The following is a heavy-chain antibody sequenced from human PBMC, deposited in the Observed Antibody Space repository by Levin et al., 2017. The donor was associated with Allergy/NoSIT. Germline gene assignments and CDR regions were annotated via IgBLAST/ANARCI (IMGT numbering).Heavy chain of an antibody. Sequence: SQTLSLTCTVSGGSISTYYWSWLRQPPGKGLEWIGYVYYSGGTTYNPSLKSRVTISVDTSKNKFSLNLRPVTAADTAVYYCARDGSGKFYNWFDPWGQGTLVTVSS. D-gene: IGHD3-10*01. CDR1: GGSISTYY. CDR3: ARDGSGKFYNWFDP. V-gene: IGHV4-59*01. CDR2: VYYSGGT. J-gene: IGHJ5*02.